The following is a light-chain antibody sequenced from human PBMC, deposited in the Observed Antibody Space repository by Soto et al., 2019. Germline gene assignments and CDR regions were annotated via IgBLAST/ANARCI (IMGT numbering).Light chain of an antibody. Sequence: QSALTQPASVSGSPGQSITISCTGTSSDVGGYKYVSWYQQYPGKAPKLMIYEVSSRPSGVSNRFSGSKSGNTASLTISGLQAEDEADYYCSSFTSTSTLYVFGSGTKVTV. J-gene: IGLJ1*01. V-gene: IGLV2-14*01. CDR2: EVS. CDR1: SSDVGGYKY. CDR3: SSFTSTSTLYV.